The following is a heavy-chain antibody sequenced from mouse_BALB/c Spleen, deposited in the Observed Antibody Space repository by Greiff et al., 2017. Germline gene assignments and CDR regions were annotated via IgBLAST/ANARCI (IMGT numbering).Heavy chain of an antibody. CDR2: IYPGDGDT. V-gene: IGHV1-82*01. Sequence: VKVVESGPELVKPGASVKISCKASGYAFSSSWMNWVKQRPGQGLEWIGRIYPGDGDTNYNGKFKGKATLTADKSSSTAYMQLSSLTSVDSAVYFCARGLSYAMDYWGQGTSVTVSS. CDR1: GYAFSSSW. J-gene: IGHJ4*01. CDR3: ARGLSYAMDY.